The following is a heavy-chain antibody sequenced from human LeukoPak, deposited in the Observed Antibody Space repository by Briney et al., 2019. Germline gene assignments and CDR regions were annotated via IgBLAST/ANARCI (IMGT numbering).Heavy chain of an antibody. V-gene: IGHV4-59*08. Sequence: SETLSLTCTVSGGSLSSYYWNWIRQSPGKGLEWIGYIYSSGSTNYNPSLKSRVTISGDTSKNQLSLKLSSVTAADTAVYYCASSYYYDSSGYSTPLDYWGQGTLVTVSS. J-gene: IGHJ4*02. D-gene: IGHD3-22*01. CDR3: ASSYYYDSSGYSTPLDY. CDR1: GGSLSSYY. CDR2: IYSSGST.